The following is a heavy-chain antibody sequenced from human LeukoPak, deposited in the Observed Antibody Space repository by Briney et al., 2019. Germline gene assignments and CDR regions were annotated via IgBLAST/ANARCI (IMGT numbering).Heavy chain of an antibody. D-gene: IGHD4-11*01. CDR3: ARQRRTVTTGWYFDY. Sequence: GESLKISCKGSGYSFTSCWIGWVRQMPGKGLEWMGIIYPGDSDTRYSPSFQGQVTTSADKSISTAYLQWSSLKASDTAMYYCARQRRTVTTGWYFDYWGQGTLVTVSS. V-gene: IGHV5-51*01. CDR2: IYPGDSDT. CDR1: GYSFTSCW. J-gene: IGHJ4*02.